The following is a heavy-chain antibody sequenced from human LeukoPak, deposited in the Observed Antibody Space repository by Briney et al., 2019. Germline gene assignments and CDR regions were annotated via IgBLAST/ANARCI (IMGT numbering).Heavy chain of an antibody. Sequence: SETLSLTCAVYGGSFSGCYWSWIRQPPGKGLEWIGEINRSGSTNYNPSLKSRVTISVDTSKNQFSLKLSSVTAADTAVYYCARAQYSSNWYGLDYWGQGTLVTVSS. CDR2: INRSGST. CDR3: ARAQYSSNWYGLDY. D-gene: IGHD6-13*01. V-gene: IGHV4-34*01. CDR1: GGSFSGCY. J-gene: IGHJ4*02.